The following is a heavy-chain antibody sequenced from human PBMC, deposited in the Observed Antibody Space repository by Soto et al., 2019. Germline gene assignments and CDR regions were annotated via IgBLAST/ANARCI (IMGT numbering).Heavy chain of an antibody. Sequence: PSETLSLTCAVYGGSFSGYYWSWIRQPPGKGLEWIGEINHSGSTNYNPSLKSRATISVDTSKNQFSLKLSSVTAADTAVYYCARGHSYGPYYYYGMDVWGQGTTVTVSS. V-gene: IGHV4-34*01. CDR1: GGSFSGYY. CDR3: ARGHSYGPYYYYGMDV. CDR2: INHSGST. D-gene: IGHD5-18*01. J-gene: IGHJ6*02.